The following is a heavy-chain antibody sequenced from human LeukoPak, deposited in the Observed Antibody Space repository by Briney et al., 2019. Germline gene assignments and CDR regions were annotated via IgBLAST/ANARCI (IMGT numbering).Heavy chain of an antibody. Sequence: PGGSLRLSCAASGFTFRSYAMSWVRQAPGKGLEWVLVISGSGGSTYYADSVKGRFTISRDNSKNTLYLQMNSLRAEDTAVYYCAKDGYNPGPGYWGQGTLVTVSS. V-gene: IGHV3-23*01. J-gene: IGHJ4*02. CDR2: ISGSGGST. CDR3: AKDGYNPGPGY. D-gene: IGHD5-24*01. CDR1: GFTFRSYA.